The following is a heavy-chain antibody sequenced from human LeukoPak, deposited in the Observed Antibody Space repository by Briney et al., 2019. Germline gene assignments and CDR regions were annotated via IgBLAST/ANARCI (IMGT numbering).Heavy chain of an antibody. V-gene: IGHV4-59*01. Sequence: SETLSLICTVSGGSISSYYWSWMRQPPGKGLEWIGYIYYSGSTNYNPSLKSRVTISVDTSKNQFSLKLSSVTAADTAVYYRARDEMNGFLDYWGQGTLVTVSS. J-gene: IGHJ4*02. CDR1: GGSISSYY. D-gene: IGHD3-3*01. CDR2: IYYSGST. CDR3: ARDEMNGFLDY.